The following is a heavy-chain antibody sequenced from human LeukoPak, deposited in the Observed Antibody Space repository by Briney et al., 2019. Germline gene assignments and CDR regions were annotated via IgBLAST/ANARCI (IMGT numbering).Heavy chain of an antibody. CDR1: GGSISSSSYY. V-gene: IGHV4-39*01. CDR3: ARHWRGAVGFHGMLYLDY. D-gene: IGHD2-8*01. Sequence: PSETLSLTCTVSGGSISSSSYYWGWIRQPPGKGLEWIGSIYYSGSTYYNSSLKSRVTISVDTSKNQFSLKLSSVTAADTAVYYCARHWRGAVGFHGMLYLDYWGQGTLVTVSS. J-gene: IGHJ4*02. CDR2: IYYSGST.